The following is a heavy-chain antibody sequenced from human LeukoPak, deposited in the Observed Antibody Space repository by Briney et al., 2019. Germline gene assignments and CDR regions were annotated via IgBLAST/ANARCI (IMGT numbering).Heavy chain of an antibody. Sequence: GSLRLSCVASGFTFRSYGMYWVRQAPGKGLEWVAVMSNDGSYKYYGDSVKGRFTISRDISNNTVYLQMNGLRGEDTAVYYCAKAGPLYNWNDHFYGMDVWGQGTTVTVSS. D-gene: IGHD1-20*01. V-gene: IGHV3-30*18. CDR2: MSNDGSYK. CDR1: GFTFRSYG. CDR3: AKAGPLYNWNDHFYGMDV. J-gene: IGHJ6*02.